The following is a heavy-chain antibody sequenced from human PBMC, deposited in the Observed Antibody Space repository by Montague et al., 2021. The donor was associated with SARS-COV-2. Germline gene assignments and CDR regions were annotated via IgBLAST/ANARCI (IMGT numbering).Heavy chain of an antibody. CDR3: ARHGLAGITIFGVVTPRGGFDI. Sequence: SETLFLTCTVSGGSISSSSYYWGWIRQPPGKGLEWIGSIYYSGSTYYNPSLKSRVTISVDTSKNQFSLELSSVTAADTAVYYCARHGLAGITIFGVVTPRGGFDIWGQGTMVTVSS. D-gene: IGHD3-3*01. CDR2: IYYSGST. V-gene: IGHV4-39*01. CDR1: GGSISSSSYY. J-gene: IGHJ3*02.